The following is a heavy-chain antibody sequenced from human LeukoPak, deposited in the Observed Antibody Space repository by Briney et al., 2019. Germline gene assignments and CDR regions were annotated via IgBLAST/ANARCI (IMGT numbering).Heavy chain of an antibody. V-gene: IGHV4-59*01. J-gene: IGHJ4*02. CDR3: ARVVYRGTYFDY. CDR1: GGSISSYY. Sequence: SETLSLTCTVSGGSISSYYWSWIRQPPGKGLEWIGYIYYSGSTNYNPSLKSRVTISVDTSKNQSSLKLSSVTAADTAVYYCARVVYRGTYFDYWGQGTLVTVSS. D-gene: IGHD1-7*01. CDR2: IYYSGST.